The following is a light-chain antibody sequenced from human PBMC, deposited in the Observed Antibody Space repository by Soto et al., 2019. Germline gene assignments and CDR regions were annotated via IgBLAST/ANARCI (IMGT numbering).Light chain of an antibody. J-gene: IGKJ4*01. CDR1: QSISNW. V-gene: IGKV1-5*03. CDR2: KAS. Sequence: DIQMTQSPSTLSASVGDRITITCRASQSISNWLAWYQQKPGKAPKLLIYKASSLESGVPSRFSGSRSGTEFTLTISSLQPDDFATYYCQQYNSYSANTFGGGTKVEIK. CDR3: QQYNSYSANT.